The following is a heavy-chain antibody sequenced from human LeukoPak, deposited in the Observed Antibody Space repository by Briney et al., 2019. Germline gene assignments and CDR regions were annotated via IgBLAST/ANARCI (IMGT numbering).Heavy chain of an antibody. J-gene: IGHJ5*02. Sequence: GGSLRLSCVASGFTFSRHAMSWVRQAPGKGLEWVSSIGGSGANTYYADSVKGRFTISRDNPKNTLYLQMNSLRAEDTAVYYCVKYGLTTGEGFFDPWGQGTLVTVSS. D-gene: IGHD3-22*01. V-gene: IGHV3-23*01. CDR3: VKYGLTTGEGFFDP. CDR2: IGGSGANT. CDR1: GFTFSRHA.